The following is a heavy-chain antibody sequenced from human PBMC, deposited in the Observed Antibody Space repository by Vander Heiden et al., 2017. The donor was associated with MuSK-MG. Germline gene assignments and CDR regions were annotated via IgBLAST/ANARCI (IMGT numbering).Heavy chain of an antibody. J-gene: IGHJ5*01. V-gene: IGHV3-7*01. Sequence: EVQLVESGVRLVQPGRSLRLCCAPAGFTFRTYGMGWVRQAPGKGLEWVAYMNQDGTVRDQRDSVRGRFAVSRDKARTTLFLTMKSSRRDDSALDDWSKHLAGHRSFDSWGQGGLVTVSS. CDR3: SKHLAGHRSFDS. CDR1: GFTFRTYG. CDR2: MNQDGTVR.